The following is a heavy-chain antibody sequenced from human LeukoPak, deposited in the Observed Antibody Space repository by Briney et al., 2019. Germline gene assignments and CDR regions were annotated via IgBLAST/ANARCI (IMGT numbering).Heavy chain of an antibody. D-gene: IGHD5/OR15-5a*01. Sequence: PGGSLRLSCAASGFTFSSYSMNWVRQAPGKGLEWVSYISSSSSTIYYADSVKGRFTISRDNAKNSLYPQMNSLRVEDTAVYYCARDLYRVYKGDYFDYWGQGTLVTVSS. V-gene: IGHV3-48*01. CDR3: ARDLYRVYKGDYFDY. CDR1: GFTFSSYS. J-gene: IGHJ4*02. CDR2: ISSSSSTI.